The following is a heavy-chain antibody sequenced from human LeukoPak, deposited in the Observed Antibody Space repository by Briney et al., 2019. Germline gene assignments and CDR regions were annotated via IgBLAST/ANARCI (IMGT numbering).Heavy chain of an antibody. CDR1: GGSISSSSYY. D-gene: IGHD3-3*02. V-gene: IGHV4-39*07. CDR2: IYYSGST. Sequence: SETLSLTCTVSGGSISSSSYYWGWIRQPPGKGLEWIGSIYYSGSTYYNPSLKSRVTISVDTSKNQFSLKLSSVTAADTAVYYCARDSHFDAFDIWGQGTMVTVSS. CDR3: ARDSHFDAFDI. J-gene: IGHJ3*02.